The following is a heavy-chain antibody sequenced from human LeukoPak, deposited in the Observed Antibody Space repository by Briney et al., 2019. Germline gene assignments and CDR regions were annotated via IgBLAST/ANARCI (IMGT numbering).Heavy chain of an antibody. Sequence: SETLSLTCTVSGGSISSYYWSWIRQPPGKGLEWIGYIYYSGSTYYNPSLKSRVTISVDTSKNQFSLKLSSVTAADTVVYYCARTRDYSDLSQDYWGQGTLVTVSS. CDR2: IYYSGST. CDR3: ARTRDYSDLSQDY. J-gene: IGHJ4*02. CDR1: GGSISSYY. V-gene: IGHV4-59*01. D-gene: IGHD4-11*01.